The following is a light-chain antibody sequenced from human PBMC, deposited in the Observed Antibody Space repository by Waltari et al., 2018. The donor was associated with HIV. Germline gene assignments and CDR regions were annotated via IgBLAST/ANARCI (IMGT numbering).Light chain of an antibody. CDR3: CSYAGSRTWV. V-gene: IGLV2-23*02. CDR2: YFF. Sequence: QSALTQPASVSGSPGQSITVSCTGTSSDVGGSTFVSWYQQHPGQAPELTIFYFFKRPAGVSQRFAGSRSGNTASLTVSGLQAEDEADYYCCSYAGSRTWVFGGGTALTVL. J-gene: IGLJ3*02. CDR1: SSDVGGSTF.